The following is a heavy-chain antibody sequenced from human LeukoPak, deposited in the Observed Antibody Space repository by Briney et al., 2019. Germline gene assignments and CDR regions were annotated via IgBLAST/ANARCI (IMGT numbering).Heavy chain of an antibody. Sequence: ASVKVSCKASGGTFSSYAISWVRQAPGQGLEWMGGIIPIFGTANYAQKFQGRVTITTDESTSTAYMELSSLRSEDTAVYYCARASSGLGTIDIWGQGTMVTVSS. CDR1: GGTFSSYA. CDR2: IIPIFGTA. V-gene: IGHV1-69*05. CDR3: ARASSGLGTIDI. D-gene: IGHD1-1*01. J-gene: IGHJ3*02.